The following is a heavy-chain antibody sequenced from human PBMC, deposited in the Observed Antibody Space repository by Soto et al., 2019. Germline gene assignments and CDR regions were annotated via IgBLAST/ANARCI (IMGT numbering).Heavy chain of an antibody. CDR1: GYTFTSYG. D-gene: IGHD2-15*01. V-gene: IGHV1-18*01. CDR3: ARDLLGTDLGYCSGGSCLSFDY. J-gene: IGHJ4*02. CDR2: ISAYNGNT. Sequence: QVPLVQSGAEVKKPGASVKVSCKASGYTFTSYGISWVRQAPGQGLEWMGWISAYNGNTNYAQKLQGRVTMTTDTSKRTAYMELRSRRSDDTAVYYCARDLLGTDLGYCSGGSCLSFDYWGQGTLVTVSS.